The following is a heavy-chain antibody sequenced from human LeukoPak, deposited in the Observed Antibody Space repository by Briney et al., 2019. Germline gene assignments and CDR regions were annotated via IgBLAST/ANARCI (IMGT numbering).Heavy chain of an antibody. V-gene: IGHV3-74*01. CDR3: IRSRSGSYGYFDY. CDR2: ISPDGSST. J-gene: IGHJ4*02. D-gene: IGHD3-10*01. CDR1: GFTFCNYW. Sequence: GGSLRLSCAASGFTFCNYWMHWVRQAPGKGLVWVSRISPDGSSTSYGDSVKGRFTISRDNAKNTVYLQMNSVRAEDTPVYYCIRSRSGSYGYFDYWGQGTLVTVSS.